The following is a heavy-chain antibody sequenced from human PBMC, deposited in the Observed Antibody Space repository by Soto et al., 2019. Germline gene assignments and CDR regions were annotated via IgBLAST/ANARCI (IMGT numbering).Heavy chain of an antibody. D-gene: IGHD3-22*01. V-gene: IGHV1-69*13. J-gene: IGHJ5*02. CDR1: GGTFSSYA. CDR2: IIPIFGTA. Sequence: SVKVSCKASGGTFSSYAISWVRQAPGQGLEWMGGIIPIFGTANYAQKFQGRVTITADESTSTAYMELSSLRSEDTAVYYCALPYYYDSSGYSSHYNWFDPWGQGTLVTVSS. CDR3: ALPYYYDSSGYSSHYNWFDP.